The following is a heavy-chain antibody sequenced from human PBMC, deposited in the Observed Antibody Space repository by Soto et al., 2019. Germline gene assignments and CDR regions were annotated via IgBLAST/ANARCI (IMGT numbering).Heavy chain of an antibody. Sequence: GGSLRLSCAASGFTFSTYWMHWVRQGPGEGLVWVSRIKTDGTYTNYADSVKGRFTISRDNAKDTLYLQMDSLRAEDTAVYYCVRGVTNNHGRFDSWGQGTLVTVSS. CDR1: GFTFSTYW. J-gene: IGHJ4*02. CDR3: VRGVTNNHGRFDS. D-gene: IGHD3-10*01. V-gene: IGHV3-74*01. CDR2: IKTDGTYT.